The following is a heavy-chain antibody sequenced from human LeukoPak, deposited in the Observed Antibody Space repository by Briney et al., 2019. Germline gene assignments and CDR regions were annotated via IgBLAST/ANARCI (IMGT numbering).Heavy chain of an antibody. CDR3: ARVVVVAATPDYYYGMDV. Sequence: ASVKVSCKASGYTFTSYGINWVRQAPGQGLEWMGWISVYNGNTKYAQKLQGRVTMTTDTSSSTAYTELRSLHSDDTAVYYCARVVVVAATPDYYYGMDVWGQGTTVTVSS. V-gene: IGHV1-18*01. CDR1: GYTFTSYG. J-gene: IGHJ6*02. CDR2: ISVYNGNT. D-gene: IGHD2-15*01.